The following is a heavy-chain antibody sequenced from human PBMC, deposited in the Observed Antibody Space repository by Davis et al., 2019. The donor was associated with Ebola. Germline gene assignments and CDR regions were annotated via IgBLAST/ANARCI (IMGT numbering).Heavy chain of an antibody. CDR3: AEDRTPYYYDSSGYYRAVFGY. D-gene: IGHD3-22*01. CDR1: GASISNTDDYF. CDR2: IYYGGNT. Sequence: MPSETLSLTCTVSGASISNTDDYFWAWIRQPPGKGLEWIGSIYYGGNTYYNPSLKSRVTISVDTSKNHFSLKLSSVTAADTAVYYCAEDRTPYYYDSSGYYRAVFGYWGQGTLVTVSS. V-gene: IGHV4-39*02. J-gene: IGHJ4*02.